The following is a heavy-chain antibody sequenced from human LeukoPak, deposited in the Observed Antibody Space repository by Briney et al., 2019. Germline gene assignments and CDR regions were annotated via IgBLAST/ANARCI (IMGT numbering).Heavy chain of an antibody. Sequence: AGGSLRLSCAASGFTFSNYGMHWVRQAPGKGLEWVAVIWSDGSNKYFADSVKGRFTISRDNSKNTLYLQMNSLRAEDTAVYYCAREIRPWYRGRQYYFDYWGQGTLVTVSS. V-gene: IGHV3-33*01. CDR2: IWSDGSNK. CDR3: AREIRPWYRGRQYYFDY. CDR1: GFTFSNYG. D-gene: IGHD1-26*01. J-gene: IGHJ4*02.